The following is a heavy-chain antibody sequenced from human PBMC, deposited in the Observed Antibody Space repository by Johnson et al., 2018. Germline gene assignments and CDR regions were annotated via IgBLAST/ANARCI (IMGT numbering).Heavy chain of an antibody. CDR2: ISYVGINK. V-gene: IGHV3-30*03. D-gene: IGHD1-26*01. J-gene: IGHJ1*01. Sequence: QVQLVESGGGVVQPGRSLRLSCAASGFTFNSYGMHWVRQAPGTGLEWVSVISYVGINKYYADSVKGRITLSRDNSKNTLYLQMNSLRAEDTAVYYCARDLLVGATDLFQRWGQGTLVTVSS. CDR1: GFTFNSYG. CDR3: ARDLLVGATDLFQR.